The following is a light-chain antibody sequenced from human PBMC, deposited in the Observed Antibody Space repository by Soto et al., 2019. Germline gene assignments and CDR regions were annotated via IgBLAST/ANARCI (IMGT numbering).Light chain of an antibody. CDR1: QSISNY. V-gene: IGKV1-39*01. J-gene: IGKJ1*01. CDR2: AAS. CDR3: QQRYSLPRT. Sequence: DIQMTQSPSSLSASVGDRVTITCRASQSISNYLNWYQQKPGKAPELLIYAASILQSGVPSRFSGSGSGTDFTLTISSLQPEDFATYYCQQRYSLPRTFGQGTKVEIK.